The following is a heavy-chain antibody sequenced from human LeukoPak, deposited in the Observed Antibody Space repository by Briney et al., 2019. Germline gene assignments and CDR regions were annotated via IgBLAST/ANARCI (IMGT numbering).Heavy chain of an antibody. CDR1: GYSFTGYY. D-gene: IGHD6-19*01. Sequence: ASVTVSCKASGYSFTGYYVHWVRQAPGQGLDYMGWINPNNGATNYPQRFQGRVSMTRDTSITTAYMEVSRLTSDDTAVYYCVRASSGWAFDSWGQGTLVTVSS. V-gene: IGHV1-2*02. J-gene: IGHJ4*02. CDR3: VRASSGWAFDS. CDR2: INPNNGAT.